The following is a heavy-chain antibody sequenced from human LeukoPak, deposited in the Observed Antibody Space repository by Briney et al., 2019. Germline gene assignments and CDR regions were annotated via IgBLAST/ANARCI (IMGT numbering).Heavy chain of an antibody. CDR3: ARDLPRYDFWSGYWAFDI. CDR1: GGTFSSYA. CDR2: IIPIFGTA. D-gene: IGHD3-3*01. Sequence: SVKVSCKASGGTFSSYAISWVRQAPGQGLEWMGGIIPIFGTANYAQKLQGRVTMTTDTSTSTAYMELRSLRSDDTAVYYCARDLPRYDFWSGYWAFDIWGQGTMVTVSS. V-gene: IGHV1-69*05. J-gene: IGHJ3*02.